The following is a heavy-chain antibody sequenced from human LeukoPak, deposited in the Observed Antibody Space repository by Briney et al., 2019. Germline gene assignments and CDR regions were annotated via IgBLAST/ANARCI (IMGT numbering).Heavy chain of an antibody. J-gene: IGHJ4*02. D-gene: IGHD4-17*01. CDR1: GYTFTSYD. V-gene: IGHV1-8*01. Sequence: ASVKVSCKASGYTFTSYDINWVRQATGQGLEWMGWMNPNSGNTGYAQKFQGRVTMTTDTSTSTAYMELRSLRSDDTAVYYCARAPHYGLEFDYWGQGTLVTVSS. CDR2: MNPNSGNT. CDR3: ARAPHYGLEFDY.